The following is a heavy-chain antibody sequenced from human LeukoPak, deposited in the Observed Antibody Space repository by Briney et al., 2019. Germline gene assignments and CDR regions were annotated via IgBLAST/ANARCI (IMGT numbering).Heavy chain of an antibody. CDR2: IIPIFGRA. Sequence: ASVKVSCKASGGTFSSYAISWVRQAPGQGLEWMGGIIPIFGRANYAQKFQGRVTITADESTSTAYMELSSLRSEDTAVYYCARVKPGSNSGYYFDAFDIWGQGTMVTVSS. CDR3: ARVKPGSNSGYYFDAFDI. V-gene: IGHV1-69*13. CDR1: GGTFSSYA. D-gene: IGHD3-22*01. J-gene: IGHJ3*02.